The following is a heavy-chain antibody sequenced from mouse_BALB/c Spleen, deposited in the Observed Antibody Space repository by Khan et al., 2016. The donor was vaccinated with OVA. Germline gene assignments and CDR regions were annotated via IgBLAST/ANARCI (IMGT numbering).Heavy chain of an antibody. CDR3: ARSVTISTVVATDFDY. CDR2: ISYSGRT. Sequence: EVQLQESGPGLVKPSQSLSLTCTVTGYSITSDYAWNWIRQFPGNKLEWVGYISYSGRTSYNPSLKSRISITRDTSKNQFFLQLSSVTPEDTATXACARSVTISTVVATDFDYGGQGTTLTASA. D-gene: IGHD1-1*01. V-gene: IGHV3-2*02. CDR1: GYSITSDYA. J-gene: IGHJ2*01.